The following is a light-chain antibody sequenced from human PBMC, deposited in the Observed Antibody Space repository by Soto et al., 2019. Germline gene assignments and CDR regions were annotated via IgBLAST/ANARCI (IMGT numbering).Light chain of an antibody. CDR3: CSYAGSSTFWV. CDR1: SSDVGSYNL. V-gene: IGLV2-23*03. Sequence: QSALTQPASVSGSPGQSITIPCTGTSSDVGSYNLVSWYQQHPGKAPKLMIYEGSKRPSGVSNRFSGSKSGNTASLTISGLQAEDEADYYCCSYAGSSTFWVFGTGTKVTVL. J-gene: IGLJ1*01. CDR2: EGS.